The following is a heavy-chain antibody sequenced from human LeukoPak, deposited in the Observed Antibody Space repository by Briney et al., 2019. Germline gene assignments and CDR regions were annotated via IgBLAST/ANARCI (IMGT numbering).Heavy chain of an antibody. D-gene: IGHD4-17*01. J-gene: IGHJ4*02. CDR1: GFTFSSYS. CDR2: ISSSSSYI. V-gene: IGHV3-21*01. CDR3: TRNTVAGPGDD. Sequence: GGSLRLSCAASGFTFSSYSMNWVRQAPGKGLEWVSSISSSSSYIYYADSVKGRFTISRDNAKNSLYLQMNSLKVEDTALYYCTRNTVAGPGDDWGQGTLVTVSS.